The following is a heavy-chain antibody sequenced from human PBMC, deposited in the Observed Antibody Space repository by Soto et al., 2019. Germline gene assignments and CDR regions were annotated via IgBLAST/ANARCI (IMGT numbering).Heavy chain of an antibody. CDR2: IFHTGSA. D-gene: IGHD2-15*01. Sequence: PSETLSLTCSVSGASITNSDYYWSWIRQPPGKGLEWIGYIFHTGSANYKSSLKGRVTFSVDTSNNQFSLNLKSVTAADKAVYYCATVRVRMTSIVFYFDSWGQGSLVTVSS. J-gene: IGHJ4*02. CDR3: ATVRVRMTSIVFYFDS. V-gene: IGHV4-61*08. CDR1: GASITNSDYY.